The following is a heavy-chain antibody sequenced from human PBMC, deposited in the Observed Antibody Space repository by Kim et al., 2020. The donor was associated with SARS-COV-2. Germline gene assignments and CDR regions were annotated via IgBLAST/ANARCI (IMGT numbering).Heavy chain of an antibody. V-gene: IGHV3-33*01. Sequence: GGSLRLSCAASGFTFSSYGMHWVRQAPGKGLEWVAVIWYDGSNKYYADSVKGRFTISRDNSKNTLYLQMNSLRAEDTAVYYCARDYDILTGYYCDYWGQRTLVTVST. J-gene: IGHJ4*02. CDR1: GFTFSSYG. CDR2: IWYDGSNK. D-gene: IGHD3-9*01. CDR3: ARDYDILTGYYCDY.